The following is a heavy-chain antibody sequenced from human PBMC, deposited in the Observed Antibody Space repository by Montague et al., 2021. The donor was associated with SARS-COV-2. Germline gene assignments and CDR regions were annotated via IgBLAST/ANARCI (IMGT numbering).Heavy chain of an antibody. CDR2: TRHDESQK. CDR3: ARIGLGWSYGNGMDV. V-gene: IGHV3-30*04. CDR1: GFAFSLYS. Sequence: SLRLSCAASGFAFSLYSMHWVRQAPGKGLEWVAVTRHDESQKFYSDSVXGRVTISKDNSKSILYLQMNSLRREDTAVYHCARIGLGWSYGNGMDVWGQGTTVIVSS. D-gene: IGHD6-19*01. J-gene: IGHJ6*02.